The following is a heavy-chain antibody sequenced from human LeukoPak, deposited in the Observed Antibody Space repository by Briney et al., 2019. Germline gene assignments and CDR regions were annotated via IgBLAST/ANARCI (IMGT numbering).Heavy chain of an antibody. V-gene: IGHV3-53*05. D-gene: IGHD1-26*01. Sequence: PGGSLRLSCAASGFTVSNHYMNWVRQAPGKGLEWVSVIYSGGNTYYADSVKDRFTISRDNSKNTLYLQMNSLRSEDTAVYYCARDAGSALDYWGQGTLVTVSS. CDR1: GFTVSNHY. J-gene: IGHJ4*02. CDR3: ARDAGSALDY. CDR2: IYSGGNT.